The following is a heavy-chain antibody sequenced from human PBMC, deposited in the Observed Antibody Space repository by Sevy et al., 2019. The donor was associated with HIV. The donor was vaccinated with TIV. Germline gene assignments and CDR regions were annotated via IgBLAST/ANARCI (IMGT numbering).Heavy chain of an antibody. CDR3: AGEYSSGWYQAFDV. Sequence: SETLSLTCSISGGSSRSGTYYWSWIRQHAGKGLEWIGRVHTSGRTNYNPSLKSRVTISVDTSKYQFSLRLRSVTAADTAVYYCAGEYSSGWYQAFDVWGQGTMVTVSS. D-gene: IGHD6-13*01. J-gene: IGHJ3*01. CDR1: GGSSRSGTYY. CDR2: VHTSGRT. V-gene: IGHV4-61*02.